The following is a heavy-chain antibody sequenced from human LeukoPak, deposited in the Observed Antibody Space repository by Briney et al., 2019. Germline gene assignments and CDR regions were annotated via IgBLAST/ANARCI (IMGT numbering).Heavy chain of an antibody. CDR3: ARDRIEGATSDFDY. D-gene: IGHD2-21*01. J-gene: IGHJ4*02. CDR2: ISYDGSNK. Sequence: PGGSLRLSCAASGFTFSSYAMHWVRQAPGKGLEWVAVISYDGSNKYYADSVKGRFTISRDNSKNTLYLQMNSLRAEDTAVYYCARDRIEGATSDFDYWGQGTLVTVSS. V-gene: IGHV3-30-3*01. CDR1: GFTFSSYA.